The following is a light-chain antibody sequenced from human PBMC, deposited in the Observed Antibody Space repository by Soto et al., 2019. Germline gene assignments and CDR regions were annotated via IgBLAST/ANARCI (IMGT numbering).Light chain of an antibody. V-gene: IGKV3-11*01. J-gene: IGKJ4*01. CDR1: QSVGSN. CDR2: DAT. CDR3: QQRSDRLS. Sequence: VVLTQSPPTLSLSPGESATLSCRASQSVGSNLAWYHQKRGQAPRLLIYDATERATGIPARFTGSRSGSDCTLSISSLEPDDFAVYYCQQRSDRLSFGGGTELAI.